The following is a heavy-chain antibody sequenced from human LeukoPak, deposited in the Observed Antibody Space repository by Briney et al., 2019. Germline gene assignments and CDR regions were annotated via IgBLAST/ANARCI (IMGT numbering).Heavy chain of an antibody. Sequence: GGSLRLSCAASGFIFRDYHMNWIRQAPGKGLEWVSYISPGGDATYFADSVRGRFTISRDNAKNSLYLQMNSLTAEDAAVYYCASGLDTAVAGPGGYFDYWGQGTLVTVSS. J-gene: IGHJ4*02. V-gene: IGHV3-11*01. CDR3: ASGLDTAVAGPGGYFDY. CDR2: ISPGGDAT. D-gene: IGHD6-19*01. CDR1: GFIFRDYH.